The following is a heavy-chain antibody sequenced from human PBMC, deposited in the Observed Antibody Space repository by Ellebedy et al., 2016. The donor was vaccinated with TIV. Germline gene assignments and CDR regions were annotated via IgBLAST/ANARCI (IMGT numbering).Heavy chain of an antibody. CDR2: IYHSGST. Sequence: SETLSLTCAVYGGSVSGYSWSWIRQPPGKGLEWIGYIYHSGSTYYNPSLKSRVTISVDRSKNQFSLKLSSVTAADTAVYYCANFDPGIVAATSWGQGILVTVSS. D-gene: IGHD2-21*01. V-gene: IGHV4-30-2*01. CDR1: GGSVSGYS. CDR3: ANFDPGIVAATS. J-gene: IGHJ4*02.